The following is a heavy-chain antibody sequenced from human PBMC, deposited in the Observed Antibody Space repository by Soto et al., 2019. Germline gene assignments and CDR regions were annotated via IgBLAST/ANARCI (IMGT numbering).Heavy chain of an antibody. Sequence: KTSETLSLTCDVYGGSFSGYYWTWIRQPPGKGLEWIGEINHSGGANYNPSLKSRVTISVDTSKNQFSPKLSSVTAADTAVYYCARIRYQLPSSVVWFDTWGQGILVTVSS. V-gene: IGHV4-34*01. CDR3: ARIRYQLPSSVVWFDT. CDR2: INHSGGA. J-gene: IGHJ5*02. D-gene: IGHD2-2*01. CDR1: GGSFSGYY.